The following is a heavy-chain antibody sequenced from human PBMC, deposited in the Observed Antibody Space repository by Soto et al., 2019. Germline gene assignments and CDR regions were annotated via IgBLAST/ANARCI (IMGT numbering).Heavy chain of an antibody. CDR1: GFTFRFFD. CDR2: ISRDGDNK. J-gene: IGHJ4*02. D-gene: IGHD4-4*01. V-gene: IGHV3-30*18. CDR3: AKDAYTPFRTTTHDSGGLDH. Sequence: QVQLAESGGGVVQPGRSLRLSCETSGFTFRFFDMHWVRQAPGKGLEWVAVISRDGDNKHYGDSVRGRFSISRDNSKNTLYLQMNRLSGEDTAVYYCAKDAYTPFRTTTHDSGGLDHWGRGTLVTVSS.